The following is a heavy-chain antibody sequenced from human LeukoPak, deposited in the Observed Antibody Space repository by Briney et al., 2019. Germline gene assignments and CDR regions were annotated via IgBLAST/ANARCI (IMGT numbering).Heavy chain of an antibody. CDR1: GGTFSSYA. Sequence: ASVTVSCMASGGTFSSYAISWVRQAPGQGLEWMGGIIPIFGTANYAQKFQGRVTITADESTSTAYMELSSLRSEDTAVYYCAGITIFGVVISGWFDPWGQGTLVTVSS. V-gene: IGHV1-69*01. D-gene: IGHD3-3*01. J-gene: IGHJ5*02. CDR3: AGITIFGVVISGWFDP. CDR2: IIPIFGTA.